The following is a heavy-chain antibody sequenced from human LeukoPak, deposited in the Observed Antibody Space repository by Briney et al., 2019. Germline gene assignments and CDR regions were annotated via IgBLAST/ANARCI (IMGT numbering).Heavy chain of an antibody. CDR1: GFTFNTYA. CDR3: ARSRRVGGVIVPFDY. J-gene: IGHJ4*02. V-gene: IGHV3-23*01. CDR2: MSGSGSST. D-gene: IGHD3-16*02. Sequence: PGGSLRLSCAASGFTFNTYAMSWVRQAPGKGLEWVSSMSGSGSSTYYADSVKGRFTISRDNSKNTLYLQMNSLRAEDTAAYYCARSRRVGGVIVPFDYWGQGTLVTVSS.